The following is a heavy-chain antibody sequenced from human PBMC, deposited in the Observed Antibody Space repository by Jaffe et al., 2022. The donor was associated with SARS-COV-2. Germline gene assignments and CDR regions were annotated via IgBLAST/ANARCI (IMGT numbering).Heavy chain of an antibody. Sequence: QLQLQESGPGLVKPSETLSLTCTVSGGSISSSSYYWGWIRQPPGKGLEWIGSIYYSGSTYYNPSLKSRVTMSVDTSKNQFSLKLSSVTAADTAVYFCARLGYCSAGSCYRGGRFDYWGQGTLVTVSS. D-gene: IGHD2-15*01. CDR1: GGSISSSSYY. CDR3: ARLGYCSAGSCYRGGRFDY. J-gene: IGHJ4*02. V-gene: IGHV4-39*01. CDR2: IYYSGST.